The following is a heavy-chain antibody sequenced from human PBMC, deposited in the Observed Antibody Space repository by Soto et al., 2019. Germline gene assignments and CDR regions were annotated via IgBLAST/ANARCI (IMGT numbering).Heavy chain of an antibody. V-gene: IGHV4-59*01. D-gene: IGHD5-18*01. CDR3: ARSRTSHVDTAMVTDY. CDR2: IYYSGST. J-gene: IGHJ4*02. Sequence: PSETLSLTCTVSGGSISSYDWSWIRQPPGKGLEWIGYIYYSGSTNYNPSLKSRVTIAVDTSKNQFSLKLSSVTAADTAVYYCARSRTSHVDTAMVTDYWGQGTLVTVSS. CDR1: GGSISSYD.